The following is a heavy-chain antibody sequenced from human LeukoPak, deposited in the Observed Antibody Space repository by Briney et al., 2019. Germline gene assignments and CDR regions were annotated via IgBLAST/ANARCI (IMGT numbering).Heavy chain of an antibody. D-gene: IGHD2-21*02. CDR3: ARHENWRLTGHGYYYQMDI. J-gene: IGHJ6*03. CDR1: GGSISSSSYY. Sequence: SSETLSLTCTVSGGSISSSSYYWGWIRQPPGKGLEWIGSIYYSGSTYYNPSLKSRVTISVDTSKNQFSLKLSSVTAADTAVYYCARHENWRLTGHGYYYQMDIWGKGTTVTVSS. V-gene: IGHV4-39*01. CDR2: IYYSGST.